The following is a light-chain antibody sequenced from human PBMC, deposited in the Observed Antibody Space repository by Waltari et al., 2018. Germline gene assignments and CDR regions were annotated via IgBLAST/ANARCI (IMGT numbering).Light chain of an antibody. CDR3: QEYYNTPQLT. V-gene: IGKV4-1*01. Sequence: DIVMTQSPDSLAVSLGERATINCKSSQSVLHSSNNKNYLAWYQQKAGQPPKLLIYWASSRESRVPDLFWCSGSGKDFTLTISSLQAEDVAVYYCQEYYNTPQLTFGQGTKGEIK. CDR1: QSVLHSSNNKNY. J-gene: IGKJ1*01. CDR2: WAS.